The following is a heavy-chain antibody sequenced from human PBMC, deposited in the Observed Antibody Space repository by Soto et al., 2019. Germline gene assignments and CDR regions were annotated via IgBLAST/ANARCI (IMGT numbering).Heavy chain of an antibody. J-gene: IGHJ4*02. D-gene: IGHD2-8*01. Sequence: PGGSLRLSCAASDSSFSAYSLHWVRQAPGKGLEWVAIISFDGGNRDYADSVKGRFTISRDNSKNTLYLQMNSLRPEDTAVYYCARERKVYAVGYDYWGQGTLVTVSS. CDR1: DSSFSAYS. V-gene: IGHV3-30*01. CDR3: ARERKVYAVGYDY. CDR2: ISFDGGNR.